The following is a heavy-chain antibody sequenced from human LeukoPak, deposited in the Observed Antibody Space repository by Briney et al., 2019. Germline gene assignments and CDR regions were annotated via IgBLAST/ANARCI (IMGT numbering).Heavy chain of an antibody. D-gene: IGHD3-3*01. CDR2: IIPIFGTA. CDR1: GGTFSSYA. J-gene: IGHJ3*02. CDR3: ARDSSPGGSKVLRFLEWLSVDAFDI. V-gene: IGHV1-69*13. Sequence: GASVKVSCKASGGTFSSYAISWVRQAPGQGLEWMGGIIPIFGTANYAQKFQGRVTITADESTSTAYMELSSLRSEDTAVYYCARDSSPGGSKVLRFLEWLSVDAFDIWGQGTMVTVSS.